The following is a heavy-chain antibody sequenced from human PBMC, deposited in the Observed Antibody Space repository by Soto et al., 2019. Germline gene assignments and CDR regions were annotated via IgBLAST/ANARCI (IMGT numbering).Heavy chain of an antibody. Sequence: SETLSLTCTVSGDSIISSSHFWGWIRQPPGKGLEWIGTIYYTGTTSYNPSLRSRVMMSVDTSKNQFSLQLNAVTAADTAVYYCARRNLMVQGIMHIWFDPWGQGTQVTVSS. J-gene: IGHJ5*02. CDR3: ARRNLMVQGIMHIWFDP. CDR1: GDSIISSSHF. CDR2: IYYTGTT. D-gene: IGHD3-10*01. V-gene: IGHV4-39*01.